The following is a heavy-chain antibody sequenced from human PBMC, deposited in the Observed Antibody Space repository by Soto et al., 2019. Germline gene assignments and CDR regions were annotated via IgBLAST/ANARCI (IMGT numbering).Heavy chain of an antibody. CDR3: AREFYKDGSGPQH. J-gene: IGHJ1*01. D-gene: IGHD6-19*01. CDR2: ISAYNGNT. CDR1: GYTFTSYG. V-gene: IGHV1-18*01. Sequence: QVQLVQSGAEVKKPGASVKVSCKASGYTFTSYGISWVRQAPGQGLEWMGWISAYNGNTNYAQKLQGRVTMTTDTSPSTAYMELWSLRSADTAVYYCAREFYKDGSGPQHWGQGNLVTVSS.